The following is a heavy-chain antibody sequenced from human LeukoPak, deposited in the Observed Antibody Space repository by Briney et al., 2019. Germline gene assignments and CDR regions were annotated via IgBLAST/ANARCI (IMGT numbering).Heavy chain of an antibody. CDR1: GFTFSSYW. Sequence: PGGSLRLSCAASGFTFSSYWMHWVRQAPGKGLVWVSRISDDGSKTDYADSVRGRFTISRDNAKGTLFLQMNSLRVEDTAVYYCARVQDGSGHNWFDPWGQGTLVAVSS. D-gene: IGHD3-22*01. V-gene: IGHV3-74*01. CDR2: ISDDGSKT. J-gene: IGHJ5*02. CDR3: ARVQDGSGHNWFDP.